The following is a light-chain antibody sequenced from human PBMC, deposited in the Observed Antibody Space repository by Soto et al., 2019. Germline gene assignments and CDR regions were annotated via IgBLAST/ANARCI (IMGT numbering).Light chain of an antibody. CDR3: SSYAGSSNV. Sequence: QSVLTQPASLSGSPGQSITISCTGTSSDIGAYDYVSWFQQHPGKAPKLMISEVNRRPSGVPDRFSGSKSGNTASLTVSGLQAEDEADYYRSSYAGSSNVFGTGTKVTVL. J-gene: IGLJ1*01. V-gene: IGLV2-8*01. CDR2: EVN. CDR1: SSDIGAYDY.